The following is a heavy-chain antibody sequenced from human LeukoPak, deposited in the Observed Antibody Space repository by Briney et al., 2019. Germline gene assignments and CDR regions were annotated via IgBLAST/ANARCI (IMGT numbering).Heavy chain of an antibody. CDR1: GGSISSYY. V-gene: IGHV4-59*01. D-gene: IGHD1-26*01. Sequence: SETLSLTCTVSGGSISSYYWSWIRQPPGKGLEWIGYIYYSGTTNYNPSLKSRVTISVDTSKNQFSLKLSSVTAADTAVFYCARVILVGESYYFGYWGQGTLVTVSS. CDR3: ARVILVGESYYFGY. CDR2: IYYSGTT. J-gene: IGHJ4*02.